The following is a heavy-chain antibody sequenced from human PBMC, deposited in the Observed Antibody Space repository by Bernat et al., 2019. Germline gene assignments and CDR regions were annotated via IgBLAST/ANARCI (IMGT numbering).Heavy chain of an antibody. CDR3: AHRHYSDLGTLPNSYFDL. D-gene: IGHD3/OR15-3a*01. V-gene: IGHV2-5*01. J-gene: IGHJ2*01. Sequence: QITLKESGPTLVKPTQTLTLTCVFSGFSLSTSGVGVGWIRQPSGKALEWLAVIYWNDNPRYSPSLKNRLTITKDTSKNQVVLTMTDMDPVDTATYYCAHRHYSDLGTLPNSYFDLWGRGTLVTVSS. CDR1: GFSLSTSGVG. CDR2: IYWNDNP.